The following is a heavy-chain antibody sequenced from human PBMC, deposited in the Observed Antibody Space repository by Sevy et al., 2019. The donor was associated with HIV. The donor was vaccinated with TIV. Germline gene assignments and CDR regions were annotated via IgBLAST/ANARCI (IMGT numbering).Heavy chain of an antibody. V-gene: IGHV3-7*01. CDR3: VRAIAADGSF. CDR1: GFTLNSYW. Sequence: GGSLRLSCLASGFTLNSYWMSWVRRAPGKGLEWVANIKQDGSVKYYVNSVKGRFTISRDNARNLLYLQMNSLRVEDTALYYCVRAIAADGSFWGQGTLVTVSS. D-gene: IGHD6-13*01. CDR2: IKQDGSVK. J-gene: IGHJ4*02.